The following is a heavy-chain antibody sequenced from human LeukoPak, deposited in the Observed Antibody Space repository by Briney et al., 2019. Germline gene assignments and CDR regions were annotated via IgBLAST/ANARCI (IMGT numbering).Heavy chain of an antibody. D-gene: IGHD2-15*01. CDR1: GFTFRTYG. Sequence: PGGSLSLSCPASGFTFRTYGMPWVRQAPGKGLEWVAVISYDGSNKYYADSVKGRFTISRDNSKNTLYLQMNSLRAEDTAVYYCAKPDTETDIVVVVAAPPPFDYWGQGTLVTVSS. CDR2: ISYDGSNK. V-gene: IGHV3-30*18. CDR3: AKPDTETDIVVVVAAPPPFDY. J-gene: IGHJ4*02.